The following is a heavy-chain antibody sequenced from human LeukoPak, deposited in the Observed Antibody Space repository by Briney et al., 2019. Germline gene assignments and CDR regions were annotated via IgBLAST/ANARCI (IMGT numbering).Heavy chain of an antibody. CDR2: ISYDGSNK. J-gene: IGHJ6*03. Sequence: PGGSLRLSCAASGFTFSSYAMHWVRQAPGKGLEWVAVISYDGSNKYYADSVKGRFTISRDNSKNTLYLQMNSLRAEDTAVYYCARGSRPPRGYYYYMDVWGKGTTVTVSS. D-gene: IGHD1-14*01. CDR3: ARGSRPPRGYYYYMDV. CDR1: GFTFSSYA. V-gene: IGHV3-30*04.